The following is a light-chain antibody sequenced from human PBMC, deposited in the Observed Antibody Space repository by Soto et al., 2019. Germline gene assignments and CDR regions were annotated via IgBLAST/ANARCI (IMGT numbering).Light chain of an antibody. J-gene: IGKJ1*01. CDR1: QSINNW. CDR3: QQYNSLWT. CDR2: DAS. V-gene: IGKV1-5*01. Sequence: DIQMTQSPSTLSASVGDRVTITCRASQSINNWLAWYQQKPGKAPKLLIYDASSLESGVPSRFSGSGSGTEFTLTISSLQPDDFATSYCQQYNSLWTFGQGTKVEIK.